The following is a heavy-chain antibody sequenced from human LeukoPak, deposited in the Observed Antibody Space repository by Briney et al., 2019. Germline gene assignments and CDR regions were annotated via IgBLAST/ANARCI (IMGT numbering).Heavy chain of an antibody. V-gene: IGHV3-53*01. CDR1: GFAVSSNY. CDR2: IYSGGST. D-gene: IGHD4-11*01. Sequence: GGSLRLSCAASGFAVSSNYMSWVRQAPGKGLEWVSVIYSGGSTYYADSVKGRFTISRDNSKNTLYLQMNSLRAEDTAVYYCAKDRIYSNYFDYWGQGTLVTVSS. CDR3: AKDRIYSNYFDY. J-gene: IGHJ4*02.